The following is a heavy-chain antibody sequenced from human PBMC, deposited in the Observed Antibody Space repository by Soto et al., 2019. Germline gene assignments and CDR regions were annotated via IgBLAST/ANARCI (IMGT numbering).Heavy chain of an antibody. CDR3: ARAPDCGEGSCYRHFDL. D-gene: IGHD2-15*01. Sequence: QVQLVESGGGLVKPGGSLRLSCAASAFKFSDYYMSWGRQAPGKGLEWVSYMSGSGDVIYYADSVKGRFTISRDNDKKSVHLQMDTLRAEDTALYYCARAPDCGEGSCYRHFDLWGQGTRVAVSS. J-gene: IGHJ4*02. CDR2: MSGSGDVI. CDR1: AFKFSDYY. V-gene: IGHV3-11*01.